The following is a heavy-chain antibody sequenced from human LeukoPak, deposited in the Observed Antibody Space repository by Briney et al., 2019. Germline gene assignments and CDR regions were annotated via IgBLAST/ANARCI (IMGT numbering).Heavy chain of an antibody. V-gene: IGHV4-34*01. J-gene: IGHJ3*02. CDR1: GGSFSGYY. D-gene: IGHD3-10*01. CDR2: INHSGST. CDR3: ARALTTPDYYGSGRRENAFDI. Sequence: SETLSLTCAVYGGSFSGYYWSWIRQPPGKGLEWIGEINHSGSTNYNPSLKSRVTISVDTSKNQFSLKLSSVTAADTAVYYCARALTTPDYYGSGRRENAFDIWGQGTMVTVSS.